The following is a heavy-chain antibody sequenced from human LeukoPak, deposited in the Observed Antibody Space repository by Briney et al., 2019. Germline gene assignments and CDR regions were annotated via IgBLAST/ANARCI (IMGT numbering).Heavy chain of an antibody. CDR2: IYHSGST. Sequence: RASETLSLTCAVSGYFISSGYYWGWIRQPPGRGLEWIGSIYHSGSTCYNPSLKSRVTISVDTSKNQFSLKLSSVTAADTAVYYCARLLSPGRYDILTGYHFDPWGQGTLVTVSS. V-gene: IGHV4-38-2*01. D-gene: IGHD3-9*01. CDR1: GYFISSGYY. J-gene: IGHJ5*02. CDR3: ARLLSPGRYDILTGYHFDP.